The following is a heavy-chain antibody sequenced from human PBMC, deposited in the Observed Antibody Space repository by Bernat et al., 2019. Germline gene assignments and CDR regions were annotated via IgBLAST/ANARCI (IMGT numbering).Heavy chain of an antibody. Sequence: EVQLLESGGGLVQPGGSLRLSYAASGFTFSSYAMSWVRQAPGKGLEWVSAISGSGGSTYYADSVKGRFTISRDNSKNTLYLQMNSLRAEDTAVYYCAKGKFPDGPAAYYYGSGSCYGFDYWGQGTLVTVSS. CDR3: AKGKFPDGPAAYYYGSGSCYGFDY. V-gene: IGHV3-23*01. D-gene: IGHD3-10*01. CDR1: GFTFSSYA. CDR2: ISGSGGST. J-gene: IGHJ4*02.